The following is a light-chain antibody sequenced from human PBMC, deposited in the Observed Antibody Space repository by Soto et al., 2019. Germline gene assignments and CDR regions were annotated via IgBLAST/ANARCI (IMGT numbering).Light chain of an antibody. Sequence: QSALPQPPSASGAPGQAVTISCTGTTSDVGGYNYVSWYQHHPGKAPKLMIYEVSKRPSGVPDRFSGSKSGNTASLTVSGLQAEDEADYYCSSDAGSIVVFGGGTKLTVL. CDR3: SSDAGSIVV. J-gene: IGLJ2*01. CDR1: TSDVGGYNY. CDR2: EVS. V-gene: IGLV2-8*01.